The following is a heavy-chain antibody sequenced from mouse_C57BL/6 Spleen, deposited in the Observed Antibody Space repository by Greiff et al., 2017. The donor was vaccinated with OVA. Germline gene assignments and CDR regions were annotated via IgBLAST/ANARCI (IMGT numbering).Heavy chain of an antibody. D-gene: IGHD2-12*01. CDR1: GYTFTDYY. V-gene: IGHV1-26*01. CDR2: INPNNGGT. CDR3: AGGAYDGAY. Sequence: EVQLQQSGPELVKPGASVKISCKASGYTFTDYYMNWVKQSHGKSLEWIGDINPNNGGTSYNQKFKGKATLTVDKSSSTAYMELRSLTSEDSAVYYCAGGAYDGAYWGQGTLVTVSA. J-gene: IGHJ3*01.